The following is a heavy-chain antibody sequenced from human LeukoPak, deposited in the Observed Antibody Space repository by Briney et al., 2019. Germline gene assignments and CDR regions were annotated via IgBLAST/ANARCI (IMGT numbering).Heavy chain of an antibody. Sequence: GGSLRLSCAASGFTFSSYSMNWVRQAPGKGLEWVSSISRSSSYIYYADSVKGRFTISRDNSKNTLYLQMNSLRAEDTAVYYCAKDRLVQPERRFDPWGQGTLVTVSS. CDR2: ISRSSSYI. V-gene: IGHV3-21*01. D-gene: IGHD1-1*01. J-gene: IGHJ5*02. CDR1: GFTFSSYS. CDR3: AKDRLVQPERRFDP.